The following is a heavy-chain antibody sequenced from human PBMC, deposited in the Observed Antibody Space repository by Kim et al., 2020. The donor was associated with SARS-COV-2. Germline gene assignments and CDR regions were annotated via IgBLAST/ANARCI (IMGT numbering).Heavy chain of an antibody. Sequence: SETLSLTCAVYGGSFSGYYWSWIRQPPGKGLEWIGEINHSGSTNYNPSLKSRVTISVDTSKNQFSLKLSSVTAADTAVYYCARVDGVVVPAAIYWYFDLCGRGTLVTVSS. J-gene: IGHJ2*01. CDR2: INHSGST. D-gene: IGHD2-2*02. CDR1: GGSFSGYY. CDR3: ARVDGVVVPAAIYWYFDL. V-gene: IGHV4-34*01.